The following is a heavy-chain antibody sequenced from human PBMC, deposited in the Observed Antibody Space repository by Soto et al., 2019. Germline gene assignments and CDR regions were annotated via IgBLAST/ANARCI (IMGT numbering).Heavy chain of an antibody. CDR1: GGSISSGGYY. J-gene: IGHJ4*02. CDR2: IYYIGNT. CDR3: ARSVFP. V-gene: IGHV4-31*03. Sequence: QVQMQASGPGLVTPSQTLSLTCTVSGGSISSGGYYWSWIRQHPGTGLEWIGYIYYIGNTYYNPSLQSRVTISGDTSKNHFSLKLTSVTAADTAVYYCARSVFPWGQGTLVTGSS.